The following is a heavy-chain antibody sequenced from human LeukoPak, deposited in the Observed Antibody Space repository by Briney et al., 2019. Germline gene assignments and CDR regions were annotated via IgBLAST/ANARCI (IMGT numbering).Heavy chain of an antibody. J-gene: IGHJ3*02. Sequence: GGSLRLSCAASGFNFSSHWMSWVRQAPGQGQEWVANIGQDGTEKNYVDSVKGRFTISRDNAKNSLYLQMSSLRAEDTAVYHCARGYCSGTSCFGAFDIWGQGTMVPVSS. CDR3: ARGYCSGTSCFGAFDI. CDR2: IGQDGTEK. CDR1: GFNFSSHW. D-gene: IGHD2-2*01. V-gene: IGHV3-7*01.